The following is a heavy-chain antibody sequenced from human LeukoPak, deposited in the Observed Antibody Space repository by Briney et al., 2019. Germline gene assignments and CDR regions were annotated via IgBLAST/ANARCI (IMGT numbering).Heavy chain of an antibody. Sequence: SETLSLTCTVSGGSISSSSYYWGWIRQPPGKGLEWIGSIYYSGSTYYNPSLKSRVTISVDTSKDQFSLNLSSVTAADTAVYYCARLYYDSSGYYQICYFDYWGQGTLVTVSS. CDR3: ARLYYDSSGYYQICYFDY. CDR2: IYYSGST. CDR1: GGSISSSSYY. D-gene: IGHD3-22*01. J-gene: IGHJ4*02. V-gene: IGHV4-39*01.